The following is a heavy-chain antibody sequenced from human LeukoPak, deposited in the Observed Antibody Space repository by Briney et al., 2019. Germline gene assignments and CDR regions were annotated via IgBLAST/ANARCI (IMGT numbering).Heavy chain of an antibody. V-gene: IGHV4-4*07. CDR3: ARGVYGGSGYYLDY. D-gene: IGHD3-22*01. Sequence: SDTLSLTCTVSSGSISGYYWTWIRQPAGKGLEWIGRIFSSGTTNYYPSLQSRVTMSIDTSYNQFSLKLSSVTAADTAVYYCARGVYGGSGYYLDYWGQGTLVTVSS. J-gene: IGHJ4*02. CDR1: SGSISGYY. CDR2: IFSSGTT.